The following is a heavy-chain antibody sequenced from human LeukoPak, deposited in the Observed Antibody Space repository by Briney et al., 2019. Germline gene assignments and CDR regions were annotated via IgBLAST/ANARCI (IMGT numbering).Heavy chain of an antibody. J-gene: IGHJ4*02. Sequence: PGGSLRLSCAASGFTFSSYSMGWVRQAPGKGLEWVSYISSSSSTIYYADSVKGRFTISRDNARNSLYLQMNSLRAEDTAVYYCARDTADFSGRYYVPPLAYWGQGTLVTVSS. V-gene: IGHV3-48*04. D-gene: IGHD1-26*01. CDR3: ARDTADFSGRYYVPPLAY. CDR2: ISSSSSTI. CDR1: GFTFSSYS.